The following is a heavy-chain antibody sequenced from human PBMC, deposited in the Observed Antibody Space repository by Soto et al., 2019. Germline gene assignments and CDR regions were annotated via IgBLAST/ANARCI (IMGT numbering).Heavy chain of an antibody. CDR3: ARVGGSGIFFYYGMDV. Sequence: EVQLVESGGGLVKPGGSLRLSCAASGFTFSSYSMNWVRQAPGKGLEWVSSISSSSSYIYYADSVKGRFTISRDNAKTSLYLQMNSLRAEDTAVYYGARVGGSGIFFYYGMDVWGQGTTVTVSS. V-gene: IGHV3-21*01. D-gene: IGHD3-10*01. J-gene: IGHJ6*02. CDR2: ISSSSSYI. CDR1: GFTFSSYS.